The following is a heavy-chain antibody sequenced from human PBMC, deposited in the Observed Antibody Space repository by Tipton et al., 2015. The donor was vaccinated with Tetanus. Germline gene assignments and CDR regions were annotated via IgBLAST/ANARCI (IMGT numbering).Heavy chain of an antibody. D-gene: IGHD3-10*01. CDR1: GGSMSTYY. Sequence: TLSLTCTVSGGSMSTYYWSWIRQPPGKGLEWIGYVYYTGSTDYNPSLKSRVTISVDTSKSQFSLRRTSVTAADTAVYYCARSKLQWFGESLSGFDSWGQGTLVTVSA. J-gene: IGHJ4*02. CDR3: ARSKLQWFGESLSGFDS. CDR2: VYYTGST. V-gene: IGHV4-59*01.